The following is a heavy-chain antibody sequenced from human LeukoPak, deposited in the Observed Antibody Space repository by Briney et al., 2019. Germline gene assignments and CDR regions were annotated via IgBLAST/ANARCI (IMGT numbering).Heavy chain of an antibody. Sequence: PGGSLRLSCAASGFTFDDYGMSWVRQAPGKGLEWVSGINWNGGSTGYADSVKGRFTISRDNAKNSLYLQMNSLRAEDTVLYYCARGKYYYYYMDVWGKGTTVTVSS. CDR2: INWNGGST. V-gene: IGHV3-20*04. J-gene: IGHJ6*03. CDR3: ARGKYYYYYMDV. CDR1: GFTFDDYG.